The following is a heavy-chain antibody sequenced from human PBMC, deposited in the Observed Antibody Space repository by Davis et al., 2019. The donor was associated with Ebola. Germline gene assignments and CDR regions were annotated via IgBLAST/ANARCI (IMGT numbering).Heavy chain of an antibody. Sequence: PSETLSLTCSLYGASFSGYYWGWIRQTPGKGLEWIGEIHHTGSARFNPSLETRVTISLEQSKNQISLRLTSLTAADAAVYYCARGLHGDYAFDLWGQGAMVTVSS. CDR1: GASFSGYY. CDR3: ARGLHGDYAFDL. D-gene: IGHD4-17*01. CDR2: IHHTGSA. J-gene: IGHJ4*02. V-gene: IGHV4-34*01.